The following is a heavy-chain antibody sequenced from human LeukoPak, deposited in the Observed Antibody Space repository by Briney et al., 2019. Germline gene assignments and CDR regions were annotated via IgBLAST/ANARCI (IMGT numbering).Heavy chain of an antibody. D-gene: IGHD6-13*01. V-gene: IGHV1-69*06. J-gene: IGHJ4*02. CDR1: GGTFSSYA. CDR2: IIPIFGTA. CDR3: ARVAAAGPDY. Sequence: GSSVKVSCKASGGTFSSYAISWVRQAPGQGLEWMGGIIPIFGTANYAQKFQGRVTTTADKSTSTAYMELSSLRSEDTAVYYCARVAAAGPDYWGQGTLVTVSS.